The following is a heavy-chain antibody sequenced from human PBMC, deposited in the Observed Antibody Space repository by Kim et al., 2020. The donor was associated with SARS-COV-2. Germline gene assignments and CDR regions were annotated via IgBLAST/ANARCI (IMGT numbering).Heavy chain of an antibody. CDR3: ARAPTDFDY. CDR2: GST. J-gene: IGHJ4*02. V-gene: IGHV4-34*01. Sequence: GSTNYNPSLKSRVTISVDTSKNQFSLKLSSVTAADTAVYYCARAPTDFDYWGQGTLVTVSS.